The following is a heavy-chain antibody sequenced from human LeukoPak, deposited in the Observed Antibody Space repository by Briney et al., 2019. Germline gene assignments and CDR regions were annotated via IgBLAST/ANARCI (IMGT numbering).Heavy chain of an antibody. J-gene: IGHJ6*03. D-gene: IGHD6-13*01. CDR1: GFTFSSYS. Sequence: GGSLRLSCAASGFTFSSYSMNWVRQAPGKGLEWVSYITRSSSSIHYADSVRGRFTISRDNAENSLYLQMNSLRAEDTAVYYCARGLQQLVRGFNYYFMDVWGKGTTVTASS. CDR2: ITRSSSSI. V-gene: IGHV3-48*01. CDR3: ARGLQQLVRGFNYYFMDV.